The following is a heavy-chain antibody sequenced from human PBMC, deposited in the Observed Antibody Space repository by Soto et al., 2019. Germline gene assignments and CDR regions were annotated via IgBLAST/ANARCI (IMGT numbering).Heavy chain of an antibody. J-gene: IGHJ6*02. V-gene: IGHV1-69*01. D-gene: IGHD6-19*01. Sequence: QVQLVQSGAEVKKXXXXXXVXXXAXXXXXXXXXXXXVRQAPGQGLEWMGGIIPIFGTANYAQKFQGRVTITADASAYTAYMELSSLTSEDTAIYFCAREGQWLVRLGGVQYHGMDVWGQGTTVTVSS. CDR3: AREGQWLVRLGGVQYHGMDV. CDR2: IIPIFGTA. CDR1: XXXXXXXX.